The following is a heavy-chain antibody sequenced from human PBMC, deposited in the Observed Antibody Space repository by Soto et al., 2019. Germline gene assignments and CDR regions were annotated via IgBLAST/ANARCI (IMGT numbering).Heavy chain of an antibody. J-gene: IGHJ6*02. CDR3: ARDGYVYKYYGMDV. CDR1: GDSIRSVDYS. CDR2: IYHSGTT. D-gene: IGHD3-16*01. V-gene: IGHV4-30-2*01. Sequence: SETLSLTCAVSGDSIRSVDYSWSWIRQPPGKGLEWIGYIYHSGTTYYNPSLKSRVTISVDLSKNHFSLKLSSVTAADTAAYYCARDGYVYKYYGMDVWGPGTTVT.